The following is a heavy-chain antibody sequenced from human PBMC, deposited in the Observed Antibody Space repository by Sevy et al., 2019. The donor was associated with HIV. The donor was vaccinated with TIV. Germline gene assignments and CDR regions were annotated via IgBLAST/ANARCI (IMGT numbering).Heavy chain of an antibody. CDR3: AREDIRVAGIGYYFHS. Sequence: GESLRLSCAASGFSISGYGMHWVRQAPGKGLEWVAVIWYDGTNKEYADSVKGRFTISRDNSKNTLYLQMNSLRGEDTAVYYCAREDIRVAGIGYYFHSWGQGTLVTVSS. J-gene: IGHJ4*02. V-gene: IGHV3-33*01. CDR1: GFSISGYG. CDR2: IWYDGTNK. D-gene: IGHD6-19*01.